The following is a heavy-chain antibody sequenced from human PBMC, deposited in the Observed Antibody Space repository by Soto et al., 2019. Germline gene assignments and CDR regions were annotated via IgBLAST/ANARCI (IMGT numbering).Heavy chain of an antibody. Sequence: EVQLLESGGGLVQPGGSLRLSCAASGFTFSSYAMSWVRQAPGKGLEWVSGISGSGGSTYYADSVKGRFTISRDNSKNTLYLQTTSLRAEDTAVYYCAKERGYNYGYDAMDVWGQGTTVTVS. CDR3: AKERGYNYGYDAMDV. CDR1: GFTFSSYA. CDR2: ISGSGGST. D-gene: IGHD5-18*01. J-gene: IGHJ6*02. V-gene: IGHV3-23*01.